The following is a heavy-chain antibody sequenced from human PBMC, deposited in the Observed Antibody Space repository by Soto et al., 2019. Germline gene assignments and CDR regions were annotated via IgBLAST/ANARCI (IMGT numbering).Heavy chain of an antibody. CDR3: ARVTTMGGY. J-gene: IGHJ4*02. CDR2: IKQDGSEK. D-gene: IGHD4-17*01. Sequence: EVQLVESGGGLVQPGGSLRLSCAASGFRFRDYWMYWVRQPPGKGLEWVANIKQDGSEKYYVDSVKGRFTISRGNARNSLFLQMDSLRAEDTAVYFCARVTTMGGYWGQGTLVTVSS. CDR1: GFRFRDYW. V-gene: IGHV3-7*01.